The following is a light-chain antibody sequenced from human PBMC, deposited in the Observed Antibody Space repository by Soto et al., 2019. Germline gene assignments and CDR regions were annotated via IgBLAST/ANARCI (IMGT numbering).Light chain of an antibody. CDR1: QGISSY. J-gene: IGKJ5*01. Sequence: DIQLTQSPSSLSAYVGDRVTITCRVSQGISSYLNWYRQKPGKVPKLLIYSASNLEIGVSSRFSGSGSGTDFTFTINNLQPEDIATYYCQQYDTLRITFGQGTRLENK. CDR3: QQYDTLRIT. V-gene: IGKV1-33*01. CDR2: SAS.